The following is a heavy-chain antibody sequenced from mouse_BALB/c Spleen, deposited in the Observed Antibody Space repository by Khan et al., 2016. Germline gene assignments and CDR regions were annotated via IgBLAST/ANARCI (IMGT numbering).Heavy chain of an antibody. V-gene: IGHV7-3*02. CDR3: ARDTDDGYPYYYAMDY. D-gene: IGHD2-3*01. Sequence: EVELVESGGGLVQPGGSLRLSCATSGFTFTDYYMSWVRTPPGKALEWLGFIRNKANGYTTESSASVQGRFTISRDNSHSILSLQMNTLRAEDSATYYCARDTDDGYPYYYAMDYWDQGTSVTVSS. CDR1: GFTFTDYY. J-gene: IGHJ4*01. CDR2: IRNKANGYTT.